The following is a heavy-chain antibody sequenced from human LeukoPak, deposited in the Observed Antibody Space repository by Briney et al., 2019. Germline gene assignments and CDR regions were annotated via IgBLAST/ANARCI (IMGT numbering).Heavy chain of an antibody. V-gene: IGHV4-61*01. CDR3: ARVGDSSGYYYI. CDR2: IYYSGST. CDR1: GGSVSSGSYY. J-gene: IGHJ4*02. Sequence: PSETLSLTCTVSGGSVSSGSYYWSWIRQPPGKGLEWIGYIYYSGSTNYNPSLKSRVTISVDTSKNQFSLKLSSVTAADTAVYYCARVGDSSGYYYIWGQGTLVTVSS. D-gene: IGHD3-22*01.